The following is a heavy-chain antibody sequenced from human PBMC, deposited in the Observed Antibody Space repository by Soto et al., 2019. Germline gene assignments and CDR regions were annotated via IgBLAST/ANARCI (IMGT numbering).Heavy chain of an antibody. CDR3: ARRRYYGSVLYYYYGMDV. V-gene: IGHV5-51*01. CDR2: IYPGDSDT. D-gene: IGHD3-10*01. Sequence: TGESLKISCKGSGYSFTSYWIGWVRQMPGKGLEWMGIIYPGDSDTRYSPSFQGQVTISADKSISTAYLQWSSLKASGTAMYYCARRRYYGSVLYYYYGMDVWGQGTTVTVSS. J-gene: IGHJ6*02. CDR1: GYSFTSYW.